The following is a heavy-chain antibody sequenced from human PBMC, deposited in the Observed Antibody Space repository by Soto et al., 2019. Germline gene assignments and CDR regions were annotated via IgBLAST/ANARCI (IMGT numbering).Heavy chain of an antibody. D-gene: IGHD3-9*01. J-gene: IGHJ4*02. CDR3: AKDLLFFDWLLFDY. CDR2: ISGSGGST. V-gene: IGHV3-23*01. CDR1: GFTFSSYA. Sequence: PGGSLRLSCAASGFTFSSYAMSWVRQAPGKGLEWVSAISGSGGSTYYADSVKGRFTISRDNSKNTLYLQMNSLRAENTAVYYCAKDLLFFDWLLFDYWGQGTLVTVSS.